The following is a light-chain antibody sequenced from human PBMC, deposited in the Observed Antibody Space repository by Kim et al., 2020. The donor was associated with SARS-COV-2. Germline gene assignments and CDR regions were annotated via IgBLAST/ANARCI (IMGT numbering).Light chain of an antibody. CDR3: QQYSNGPLT. J-gene: IGKJ4*01. Sequence: SPEERGALSCRATRSVETNFAWYQQRNRGTPSSLVYGGSTRATGSSATCSGRGAWREYTLSISSLQSEDYAVYYCQQYSNGPLTFGGGTKVDIK. V-gene: IGKV3-15*01. CDR2: GGS. CDR1: RSVETN.